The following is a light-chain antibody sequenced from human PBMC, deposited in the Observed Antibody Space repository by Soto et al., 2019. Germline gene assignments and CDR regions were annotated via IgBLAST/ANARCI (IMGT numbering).Light chain of an antibody. CDR1: SSDVGSYNL. V-gene: IGLV2-23*02. Sequence: QSVLTQPASVSGSPGQSITISCTGTSSDVGSYNLVSWYQQHPGKAPKLMIYEVSKRPSGVSNRFSGSKSGNTASLTISGLQAEDEADYYCCSYAGSGTYVVLGGGTKLTVL. CDR2: EVS. J-gene: IGLJ2*01. CDR3: CSYAGSGTYVV.